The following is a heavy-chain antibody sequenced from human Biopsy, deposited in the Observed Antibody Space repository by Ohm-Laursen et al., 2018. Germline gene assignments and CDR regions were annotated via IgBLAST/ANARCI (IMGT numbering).Heavy chain of an antibody. CDR1: GDSVSSGSFY. Sequence: GTLSLTCTVSGDSVSSGSFYWTWIRQPPGQGLEYIGYIYDRGSTANYNPSLESRVTMSVDMPKNQFSLKLSSVTAADTAIYYCARGLRSSGWPYFDSWGQGTLVTVSS. D-gene: IGHD6-19*01. V-gene: IGHV4-61*01. CDR2: IYDRGSTA. J-gene: IGHJ4*02. CDR3: ARGLRSSGWPYFDS.